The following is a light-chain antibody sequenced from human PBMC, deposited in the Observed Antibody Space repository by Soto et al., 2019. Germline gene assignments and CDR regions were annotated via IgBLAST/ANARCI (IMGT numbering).Light chain of an antibody. V-gene: IGLV2-8*01. J-gene: IGLJ2*01. CDR3: SAPSAGSNKML. CDR2: DVN. CDR1: SSDVGGYNY. Sequence: QSVLTQPPSASGSPGQSVTISCTGTSSDVGGYNYVSWYQQHPGKAPKLMIYDVNKRPSGVPDRFSGSKSGNTASLTVSGLQTEDEADYYCSAPSAGSNKMLFGGGTKLTVL.